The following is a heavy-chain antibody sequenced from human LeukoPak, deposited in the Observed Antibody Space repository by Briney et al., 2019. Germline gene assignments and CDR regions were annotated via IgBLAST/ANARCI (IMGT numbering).Heavy chain of an antibody. D-gene: IGHD2-15*01. J-gene: IGHJ3*02. CDR1: GYSFTSYW. CDR2: IKQDGSEK. V-gene: IGHV3-7*01. Sequence: GESLKISCKGSGYSFTSYWMTWVRQAPGKGLAWVANIKQDGSEKHYVDSVKGRFTISRDNVKNLLSLQMSSLRGEDTAVYFCARVNPLLAPGAFDIWGQGTMVAVSS. CDR3: ARVNPLLAPGAFDI.